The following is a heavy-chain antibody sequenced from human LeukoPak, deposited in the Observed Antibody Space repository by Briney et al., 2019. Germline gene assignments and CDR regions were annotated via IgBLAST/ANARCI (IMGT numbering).Heavy chain of an antibody. Sequence: SVKVSCKASGGTFSSYAISWVRQAPGQGLEWMGGIIPIFGTANYAQKFQGRVTITADESTSTAYMELSSLRSEDTAVYYCARDSPPYSSSGYQRYYYYYMDVWGKGTTVTVSS. D-gene: IGHD6-13*01. J-gene: IGHJ6*03. V-gene: IGHV1-69*13. CDR1: GGTFSSYA. CDR2: IIPIFGTA. CDR3: ARDSPPYSSSGYQRYYYYYMDV.